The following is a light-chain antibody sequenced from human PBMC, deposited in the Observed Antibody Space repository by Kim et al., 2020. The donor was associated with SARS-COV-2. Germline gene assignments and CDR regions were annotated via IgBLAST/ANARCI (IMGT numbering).Light chain of an antibody. CDR2: GTN. J-gene: IGLJ2*01. Sequence: SSELTQDPAVSVALGQTVRITCQGDSLRSYYATWYQQKPRQAPILVIYGTNNRPSGIPDRFFGSTSGNTASLTISGAQAEDEADFYCQSRDSGGNVVFGGGTQLTVL. CDR3: QSRDSGGNVV. V-gene: IGLV3-19*01. CDR1: SLRSYY.